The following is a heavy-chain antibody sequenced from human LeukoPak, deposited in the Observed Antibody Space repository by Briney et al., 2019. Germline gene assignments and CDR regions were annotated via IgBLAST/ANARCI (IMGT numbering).Heavy chain of an antibody. CDR3: AKDRSSSWPTGRYYYGMDV. CDR1: GFTFSSYG. J-gene: IGHJ6*02. CDR2: ISGSGGST. V-gene: IGHV3-23*01. D-gene: IGHD6-13*01. Sequence: GGSPRLSCAASGFTFSSYGMHWVRQAPGKGLEWVSAISGSGGSTYYADSVKGRFTISRDNSKNTLYLQMNSLRAEDTAVYYCAKDRSSSWPTGRYYYGMDVWGQGTTVTVSS.